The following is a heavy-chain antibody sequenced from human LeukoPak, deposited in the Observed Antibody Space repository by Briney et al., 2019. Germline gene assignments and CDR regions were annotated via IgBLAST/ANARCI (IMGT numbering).Heavy chain of an antibody. CDR3: ATPYPDYDSSGYYVFDY. CDR1: GGTFSSYA. J-gene: IGHJ4*02. CDR2: IIPIFGTA. D-gene: IGHD3-22*01. V-gene: IGHV1-69*05. Sequence: SVKVSCKASGGTFSSYAISWARQAPGQGLEWMGGIIPIFGTANYAQKFQGRVTITTDESTSTAYMELSSLRSEDTAVYYCATPYPDYDSSGYYVFDYWGQGTLVTVSS.